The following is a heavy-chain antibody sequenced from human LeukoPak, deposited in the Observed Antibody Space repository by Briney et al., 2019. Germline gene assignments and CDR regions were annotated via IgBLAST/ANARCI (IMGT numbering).Heavy chain of an antibody. Sequence: GGSLRLSCAASGFTFSTYGMHWVRQAPGKGLEWVAFLRYDGSNKYYADSVKGRFTISRDNSKNTLYLQMNSLRAEDTAVYYCAKDVVNCGSTSCYFYYYMDVWGKGTTVAVSS. V-gene: IGHV3-30*02. J-gene: IGHJ6*03. CDR1: GFTFSTYG. CDR2: LRYDGSNK. D-gene: IGHD2-2*01. CDR3: AKDVVNCGSTSCYFYYYMDV.